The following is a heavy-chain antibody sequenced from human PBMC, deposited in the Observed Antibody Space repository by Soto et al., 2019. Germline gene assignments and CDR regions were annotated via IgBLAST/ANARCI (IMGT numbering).Heavy chain of an antibody. Sequence: GASVKVSCKASGGTFSSYAISWVRQAPGQGLEWMGGIIPIFGTANYAQKFQGRVTITADKSTSTAYMELSSLRSEDTAVYYCASIGAPYDSSGFSDYWGQGTLVTVSS. J-gene: IGHJ4*02. V-gene: IGHV1-69*06. CDR3: ASIGAPYDSSGFSDY. CDR1: GGTFSSYA. CDR2: IIPIFGTA. D-gene: IGHD3-22*01.